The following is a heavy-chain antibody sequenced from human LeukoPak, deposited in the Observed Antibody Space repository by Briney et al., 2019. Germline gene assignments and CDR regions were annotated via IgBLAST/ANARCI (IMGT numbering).Heavy chain of an antibody. Sequence: GGSLRLSCAASGFTFSSYGMHWVRQAPGKGLEWVAVISYDGSNKYYADSVKGRFTISRDNSKNTLYLQMNSLRAEVTAVYYCAKGVIAVAGTIDYWGQGTLVTVSS. J-gene: IGHJ4*02. CDR2: ISYDGSNK. D-gene: IGHD6-19*01. V-gene: IGHV3-30*18. CDR1: GFTFSSYG. CDR3: AKGVIAVAGTIDY.